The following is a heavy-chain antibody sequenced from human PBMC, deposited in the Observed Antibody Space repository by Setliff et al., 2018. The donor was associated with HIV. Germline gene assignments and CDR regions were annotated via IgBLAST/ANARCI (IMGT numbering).Heavy chain of an antibody. CDR3: ARASVGATGLYAFEI. CDR1: GGSISSGNYY. J-gene: IGHJ3*02. Sequence: LSLTCNVSGGSISSGNYYWSWIRQPAGQGLEWIGHIYTSGSTNYSPSVKSRVTISVDTSKNQFSLRLNSVTAADTAVYYCARASVGATGLYAFEIWGQGTMVTVSS. D-gene: IGHD1-26*01. CDR2: IYTSGST. V-gene: IGHV4-61*09.